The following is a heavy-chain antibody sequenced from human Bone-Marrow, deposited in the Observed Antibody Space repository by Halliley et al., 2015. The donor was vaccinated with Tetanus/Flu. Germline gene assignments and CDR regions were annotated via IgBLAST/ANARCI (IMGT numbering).Heavy chain of an antibody. Sequence: TLSLTCTVSGASISENSWSWIRQPPGKELEWIGHIKDSGNTEYNPSLTSRVTISVDMAKILFSLKLSSVTAADTAVSFCARGMGFGAFGIWCVPWVPGT. D-gene: IGHD3-10*01. J-gene: IGHJ5*02. CDR1: GASISENS. V-gene: IGHV4-59*01. CDR3: ARGMGFGAFGIWCVP. CDR2: IKDSGNT.